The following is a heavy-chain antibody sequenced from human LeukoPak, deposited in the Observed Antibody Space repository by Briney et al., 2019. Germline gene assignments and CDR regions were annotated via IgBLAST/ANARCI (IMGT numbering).Heavy chain of an antibody. J-gene: IGHJ6*03. CDR2: VMPLFNTP. V-gene: IGHV1-69*05. CDR3: ARVDRHHFYMDV. Sequence: SVKVSCKASGDTFNNYITTWVRQAPGQGLEWMGGVMPLFNTPNYAQKLQGRITIITDASTHTSYMELRSLRSEDTAVYSCARVDRHHFYMDVWGKGTTVTVSS. CDR1: GDTFNNYI. D-gene: IGHD1-14*01.